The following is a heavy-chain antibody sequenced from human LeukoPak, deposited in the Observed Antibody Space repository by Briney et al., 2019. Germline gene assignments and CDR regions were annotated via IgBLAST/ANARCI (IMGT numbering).Heavy chain of an antibody. V-gene: IGHV3-30*18. CDR2: IADDDSNR. D-gene: IGHD2-21*01. CDR1: GFSFRNFV. CDR3: AKSGGPCGYDCYSDH. J-gene: IGHJ4*02. Sequence: PGGSLRLSCAASGFSFRNFVMHWVRQAPGKGLEWVAVIADDDSNRVYSDSVKGRFTVFRDNFRNTLYLQMNNLRLEDTAVYYCAKSGGPCGYDCYSDHWGQGTQVTVSS.